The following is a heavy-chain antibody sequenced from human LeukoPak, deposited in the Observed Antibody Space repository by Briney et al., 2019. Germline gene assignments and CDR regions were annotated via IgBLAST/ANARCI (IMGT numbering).Heavy chain of an antibody. CDR2: LWYDGSKE. V-gene: IGHV3-33*06. D-gene: IGHD6-19*01. CDR1: GFTFRNYG. CDR3: AKGTQTHIAVAGQDH. Sequence: GGSLRLSCVASGFTFRNYGMHWVRQTPGKGLEWVAVLWYDGSKEFYADSVRGRFTISRDNSKNTLYLQMNSLRAEDTAVYYCAKGTQTHIAVAGQDHWGQGTLVTVSS. J-gene: IGHJ4*02.